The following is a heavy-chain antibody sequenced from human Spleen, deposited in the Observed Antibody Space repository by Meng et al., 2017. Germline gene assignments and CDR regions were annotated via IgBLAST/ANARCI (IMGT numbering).Heavy chain of an antibody. D-gene: IGHD3-3*01. CDR3: ARMRSGYDIDY. J-gene: IGHJ4*02. CDR1: GYTFTGYY. CDR2: INPNSGGT. V-gene: IGHV1-2*02. Sequence: ASVKVSCKASGYTFTGYYMHWVRQAPRQGLEWMGWINPNSGGTNYAQKFQGRVTMTRDTSISTAYMELSFLGSEDTAVYYCARMRSGYDIDYWGQGTLVTVSS.